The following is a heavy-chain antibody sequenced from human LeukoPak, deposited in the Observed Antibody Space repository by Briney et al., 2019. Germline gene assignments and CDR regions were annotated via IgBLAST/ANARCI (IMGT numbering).Heavy chain of an antibody. D-gene: IGHD5-18*01. V-gene: IGHV1-24*01. CDR2: FDPEDGET. CDR1: GYTLTQLS. J-gene: IGHJ4*02. Sequence: ASVKVSCKVSGYTLTQLSMHRVRQAPGKGLEWMGGFDPEDGETIYAQTFKGTATMTEDTSTDTAYMELSSLRSEDTAVYYCATDLGEDREQLWLGSDYWGQGTLVTVSS. CDR3: ATDLGEDREQLWLGSDY.